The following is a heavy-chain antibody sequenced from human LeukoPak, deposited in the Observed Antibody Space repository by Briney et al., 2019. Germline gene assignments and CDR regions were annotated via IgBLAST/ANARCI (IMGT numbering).Heavy chain of an antibody. Sequence: SETLSLTCAVYGGSFSGYYWSWIRQPPGKGLEWIGEINHSGSTNYNPSLKSRVTISVDTSKNQFSLKLSSVTAADTAVYYCASRVGAQDYWGQGTLVTVSS. CDR2: INHSGST. CDR1: GGSFSGYY. J-gene: IGHJ4*02. V-gene: IGHV4-34*01. D-gene: IGHD1-26*01. CDR3: ASRVGAQDY.